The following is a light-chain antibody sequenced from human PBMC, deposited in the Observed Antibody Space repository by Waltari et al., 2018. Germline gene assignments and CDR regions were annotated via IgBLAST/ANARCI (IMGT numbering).Light chain of an antibody. CDR2: WAS. CDR1: QTLLDTYNKNY. CDR3: QQYYNTPIT. J-gene: IGKJ4*01. V-gene: IGKV4-1*01. Sequence: DIVMTQSPDSLAVSLGERVPLNCRSSQTLLDTYNKNYFAWHQQKPGQSPRLLVYWASTREFGVPDRFSGSGSGTDFTLTISGLQAEDVAIYYCQQYYNTPITFGGGTRVEIK.